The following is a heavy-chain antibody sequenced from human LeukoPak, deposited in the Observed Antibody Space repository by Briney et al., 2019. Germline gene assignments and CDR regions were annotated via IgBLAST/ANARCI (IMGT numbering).Heavy chain of an antibody. Sequence: GASVKVSCKASGYTFTDYYMHWVRQAPGQGVEWMGWINPNDGDTNYAQKFQGRVTMTRDTSISTAHVEVSRLRSDDTAVYYCARANFLYCSSTTCLFDYWGQGTLVTVSS. D-gene: IGHD2-2*01. CDR3: ARANFLYCSSTTCLFDY. CDR2: INPNDGDT. V-gene: IGHV1-2*02. J-gene: IGHJ4*02. CDR1: GYTFTDYY.